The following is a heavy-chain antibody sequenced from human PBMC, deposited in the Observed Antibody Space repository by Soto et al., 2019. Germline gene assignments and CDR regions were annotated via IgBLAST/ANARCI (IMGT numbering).Heavy chain of an antibody. D-gene: IGHD1-1*01. Sequence: EVQLLESGGGLVQPGGSLRLSCAASGFTFRTYAMSWVRQAPGKGLEWVSSISGGGGNTYYADSVKGRFSISRDNSKNSLYLQMNSLSAEDTAVYYCAKDLTIGTTGWFDPWGQGTLVTVSS. J-gene: IGHJ5*02. V-gene: IGHV3-23*01. CDR1: GFTFRTYA. CDR2: ISGGGGNT. CDR3: AKDLTIGTTGWFDP.